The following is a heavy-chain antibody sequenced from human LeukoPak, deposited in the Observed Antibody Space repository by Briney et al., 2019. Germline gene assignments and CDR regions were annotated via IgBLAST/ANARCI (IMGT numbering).Heavy chain of an antibody. V-gene: IGHV4-30-4*01. Sequence: PSETLSLTCTVSGGSISSGDYYWSWIRQPPGKGLEWIGYIYYSGSTYYNPSLKSRVTISVDTSKNQFSLKLSSVTAADTAVYYCARGDYSNDPPRAYYFDYWGQGTLVTVSS. D-gene: IGHD4-11*01. CDR3: ARGDYSNDPPRAYYFDY. CDR2: IYYSGST. CDR1: GGSISSGDYY. J-gene: IGHJ4*02.